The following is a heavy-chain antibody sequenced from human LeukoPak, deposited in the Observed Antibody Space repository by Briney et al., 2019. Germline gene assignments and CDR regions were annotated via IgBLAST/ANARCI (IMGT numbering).Heavy chain of an antibody. CDR3: ARVVSNSIPRDY. J-gene: IGHJ4*02. CDR2: INHRGTT. Sequence: SETLSLTCAVSGGSFSGFYWSWLRQSPGTGLEWIGEINHRGTTNYNPSFKSRVTMSADMSKNEFSLKLSSVTAADTAVYYCARVVSNSIPRDYWGQGTLVTVSS. CDR1: GGSFSGFY. D-gene: IGHD6-13*01. V-gene: IGHV4-34*01.